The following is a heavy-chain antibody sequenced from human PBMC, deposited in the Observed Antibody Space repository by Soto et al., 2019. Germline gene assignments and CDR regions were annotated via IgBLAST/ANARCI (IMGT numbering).Heavy chain of an antibody. CDR2: MYNDGRT. Sequence: QVRLQESGPGLVKPSQTLSLTCTVSGGSVSSGGFYWNWIRQHPGKGLEWIGYMYNDGRTEYNPSLKSRVSISVDTPKNQFSLKVMSVTVADTAVYYCTREAGYWGQGIVVTVSS. CDR1: GGSVSSGGFY. J-gene: IGHJ4*02. CDR3: TREAGY. D-gene: IGHD6-25*01. V-gene: IGHV4-31*03.